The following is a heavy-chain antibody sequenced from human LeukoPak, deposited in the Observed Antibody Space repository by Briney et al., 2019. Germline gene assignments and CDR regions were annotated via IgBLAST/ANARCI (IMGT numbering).Heavy chain of an antibody. Sequence: ASVKVSCKASGYTFTGYYMHWVRQAPGQGLEWMGWINPNSGGTNYAQKFQGWVTMTRDTSVSTAYMELSRLRSDDTAVYYCARGVPAADHFDYWGQGTLVTVSS. V-gene: IGHV1-2*04. CDR2: INPNSGGT. D-gene: IGHD2-2*01. CDR3: ARGVPAADHFDY. J-gene: IGHJ4*02. CDR1: GYTFTGYY.